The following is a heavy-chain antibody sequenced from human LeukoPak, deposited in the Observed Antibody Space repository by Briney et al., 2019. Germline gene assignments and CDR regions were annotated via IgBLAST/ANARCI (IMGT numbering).Heavy chain of an antibody. CDR3: AAGLNGGVVIPY. CDR2: INHSGST. J-gene: IGHJ4*02. CDR1: GGSFSGYY. D-gene: IGHD2-21*01. V-gene: IGHV4-34*01. Sequence: SETLSLTCAVYGGSFSGYYWSWIRQPPGKGLEWIGEINHSGSTNYNPSLKSRVTISVDTSKNQFSLKLSSVTAADTAVYYCAAGLNGGVVIPYWGQGTLVTVSS.